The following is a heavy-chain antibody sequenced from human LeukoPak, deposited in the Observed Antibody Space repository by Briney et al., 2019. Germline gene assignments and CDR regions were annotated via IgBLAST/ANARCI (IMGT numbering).Heavy chain of an antibody. J-gene: IGHJ4*02. V-gene: IGHV3-23*01. CDR2: LSGSGGST. Sequence: SGGSLRLSCAASGLTFSSYAMSWVRHAPGKGLEWVSALSGSGGSTYYADSVKGRFTISRDNSKNTLYLQMNSLRAEDTAVYYCAKEETGSSSSGNFDYWGQRTLVTVSS. CDR3: AKEETGSSSSGNFDY. CDR1: GLTFSSYA. D-gene: IGHD6-6*01.